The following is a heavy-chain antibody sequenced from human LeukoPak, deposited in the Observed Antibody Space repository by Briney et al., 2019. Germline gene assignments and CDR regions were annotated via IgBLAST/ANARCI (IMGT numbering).Heavy chain of an antibody. V-gene: IGHV4-59*01. CDR1: GGPISTYY. CDR2: IYYSGST. D-gene: IGHD3-10*01. Sequence: SETLSLTCTVSGGPISTYYWSWIRQPPGKGPEWIGYIYYSGSTNYNPSLRSRVTMSVDTSKNQFSLKLSSVTAADTAVYYCARDLLGRGGSFDYWGQGTLVTVSS. J-gene: IGHJ4*02. CDR3: ARDLLGRGGSFDY.